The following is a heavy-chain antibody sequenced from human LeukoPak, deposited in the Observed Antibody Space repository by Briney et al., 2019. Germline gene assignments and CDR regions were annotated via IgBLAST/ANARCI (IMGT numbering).Heavy chain of an antibody. CDR1: GFTFDDYG. Sequence: GGSLRLSCAASGFTFDDYGMNWVRQVPGKGLEWVAGINWSGGTKDYADSVEGRFIISRDNANNSLYLQMTGLRAEDTAFYYCARYRGRVGAAVYWGQGSLVTVSS. D-gene: IGHD1-26*01. CDR3: ARYRGRVGAAVY. J-gene: IGHJ4*02. V-gene: IGHV3-20*04. CDR2: INWSGGTK.